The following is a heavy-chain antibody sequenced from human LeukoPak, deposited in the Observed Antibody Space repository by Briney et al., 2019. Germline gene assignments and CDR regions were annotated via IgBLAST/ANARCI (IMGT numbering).Heavy chain of an antibody. J-gene: IGHJ4*02. Sequence: SGGSLRLSCAASGFTFSDYYMSWIRQAPGKGLEWVSYISSSGSTIYYADSVKGRFTISRDNAKNSLYLQMNGLRAEDTAVYYCARDAVRDNFDYWGQGTLVTVSS. CDR1: GFTFSDYY. CDR2: ISSSGSTI. D-gene: IGHD3-10*01. CDR3: ARDAVRDNFDY. V-gene: IGHV3-11*01.